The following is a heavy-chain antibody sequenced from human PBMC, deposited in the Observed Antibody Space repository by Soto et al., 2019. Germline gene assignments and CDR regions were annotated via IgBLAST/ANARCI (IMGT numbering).Heavy chain of an antibody. Sequence: QVQLQESGPGLVEPSQTLSLTCNVSGDSISSGGYHWSWIRQHPGKGLEWIVYIYYSGDTYYNPSLKSRVAISGHTSKKQFSLNLSSATAADTVVYYCARLAYSSRGGQFFDYWGQGVLVTVSS. CDR3: ARLAYSSRGGQFFDY. D-gene: IGHD6-13*01. CDR2: IYYSGDT. V-gene: IGHV4-31*03. J-gene: IGHJ4*02. CDR1: GDSISSGGYH.